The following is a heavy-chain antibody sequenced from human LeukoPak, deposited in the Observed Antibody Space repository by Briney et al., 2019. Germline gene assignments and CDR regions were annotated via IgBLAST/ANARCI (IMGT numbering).Heavy chain of an antibody. CDR1: GFTFSSYD. J-gene: IGHJ4*02. Sequence: GGSLRLSCAASGFTFSSYDMSWVRQAPGKGLVWVSRISPTGSTTSYADSVKGRFTVSRDNAKNTLYLQVNNLRAEDTAVYYCARGPNSNWSGLDFWGQGTLLTVSS. D-gene: IGHD6-6*01. CDR2: ISPTGSTT. CDR3: ARGPNSNWSGLDF. V-gene: IGHV3-74*01.